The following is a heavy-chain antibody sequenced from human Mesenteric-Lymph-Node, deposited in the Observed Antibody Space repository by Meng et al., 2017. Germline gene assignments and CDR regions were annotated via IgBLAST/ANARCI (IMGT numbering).Heavy chain of an antibody. CDR1: GFTFSSYS. Sequence: GESLKISCAASGFTFSSYSMNWVRQAPGKGLEWVSSISSSSSYIYYADSVKGRFTISRDNAKNSLYLQMNSLRAEDTAVYYCASSSRWDSIGLGDAFDIWGQGTMVTVSS. J-gene: IGHJ3*02. CDR2: ISSSSSYI. D-gene: IGHD1-26*01. V-gene: IGHV3-21*01. CDR3: ASSSRWDSIGLGDAFDI.